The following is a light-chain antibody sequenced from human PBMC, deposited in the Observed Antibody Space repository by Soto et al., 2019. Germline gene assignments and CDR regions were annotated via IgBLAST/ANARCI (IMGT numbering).Light chain of an antibody. V-gene: IGLV2-14*01. J-gene: IGLJ1*01. CDR1: SSDVGGYNY. CDR3: SSYTSSSTL. CDR2: EVS. Sequence: QSVLTQPASVSGSPGQSITISCTETSSDVGGYNYVSWYQQHPGKAPKLMIYEVSNRPSGVSNRFSGSKSGNTASLTISGLQAEEEADYYCSSYTSSSTLFGTGTKVTVL.